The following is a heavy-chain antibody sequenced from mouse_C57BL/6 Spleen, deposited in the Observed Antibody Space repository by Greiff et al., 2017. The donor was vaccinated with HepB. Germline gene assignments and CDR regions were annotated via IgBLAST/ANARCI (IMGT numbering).Heavy chain of an antibody. CDR1: GYTFTSYW. J-gene: IGHJ3*01. CDR3: ARGGTTVEFAY. V-gene: IGHV1-59*01. Sequence: VQLQQPGAELVRPGTSVKLSCKASGYTFTSYWMHWVKQRPGQGLEWIGVIDPSDSYTNYNQKFKGKATLTVDTSSSTAYMQLSSLTSEDSAVYYCARGGTTVEFAYWGQGTLVTVSA. D-gene: IGHD1-1*01. CDR2: IDPSDSYT.